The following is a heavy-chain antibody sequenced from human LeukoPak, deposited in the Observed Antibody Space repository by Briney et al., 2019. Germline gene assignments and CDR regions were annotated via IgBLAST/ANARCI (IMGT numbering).Heavy chain of an antibody. CDR2: IKSKNEGGTT. J-gene: IGHJ4*02. V-gene: IGHV3-15*01. D-gene: IGHD4-23*01. CDR3: TTDPLTVVKA. Sequence: VGRIKSKNEGGTTEYAAPVKGRFTISRDDSKNTLYLQMNSLETEDTAVYYCTTDPLTVVKAWGQGTLVTVSS.